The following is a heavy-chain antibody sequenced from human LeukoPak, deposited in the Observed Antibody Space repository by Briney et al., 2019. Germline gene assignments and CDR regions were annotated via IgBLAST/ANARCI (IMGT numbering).Heavy chain of an antibody. J-gene: IGHJ3*02. CDR2: ISGSGGST. CDR3: ARDHDMVRGVKLAFDI. D-gene: IGHD3-10*01. V-gene: IGHV3-23*01. Sequence: PGGSLRLSCAASGFTFSSYAMSWVRQAPGKGLEWVSAISGSGGSTYYADSVKGRFTISRDNSQDTLYLQMNILRPEDTAVYYCARDHDMVRGVKLAFDIWGQGTMVTVSS. CDR1: GFTFSSYA.